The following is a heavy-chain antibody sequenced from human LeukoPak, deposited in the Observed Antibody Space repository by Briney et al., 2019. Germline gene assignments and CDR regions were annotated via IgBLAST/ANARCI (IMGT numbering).Heavy chain of an antibody. V-gene: IGHV5-51*01. CDR2: IYPGDSDT. CDR3: ASAGDTSDYFYFSAFDI. J-gene: IGHJ3*02. D-gene: IGHD3-22*01. CDR1: GYSFTNSW. Sequence: GESLKISCQGSGYSFTNSWIGWVRQMPGKGLEWMGIIYPGDSDTTYSPSFQGQVTISADKSISTAYLQWSSLKVSDTAMYYCASAGDTSDYFYFSAFDIWGQGTMVTVSS.